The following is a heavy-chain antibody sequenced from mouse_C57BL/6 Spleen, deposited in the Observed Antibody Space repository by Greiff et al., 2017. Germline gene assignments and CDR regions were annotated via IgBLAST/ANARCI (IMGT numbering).Heavy chain of an antibody. CDR2: ISDGGSYT. J-gene: IGHJ1*03. CDR1: GFTFSSYA. D-gene: IGHD2-4*01. V-gene: IGHV5-4*01. CDR3: ARDLDYDGYFDV. Sequence: LMESGGGLVKPGGSLKLSCAASGFTFSSYAMSWVRQTPEKRLEWVATISDGGSYTYYPDNVKGRFTISRDNAKNNLYLQMSHLKSEDTAMYYCARDLDYDGYFDVWGTGTTVTVSS.